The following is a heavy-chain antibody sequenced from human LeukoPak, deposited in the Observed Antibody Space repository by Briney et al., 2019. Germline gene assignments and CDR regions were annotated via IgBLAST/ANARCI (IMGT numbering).Heavy chain of an antibody. D-gene: IGHD6-19*01. CDR1: GYSFSSYT. CDR2: INVGNGNT. CDR3: AGDGLGVAGNFYWFAP. Sequence: ASVKVSCTASGYSFSSYTMHWVRQAPGQRLEWMGLINVGNGNTKFSQNFQGRVTMTRDTSASTAYMELSSLRSEDTAVYYLAGDGLGVAGNFYWFAPAGEGTLVTVSA. V-gene: IGHV1-3*01. J-gene: IGHJ5*02.